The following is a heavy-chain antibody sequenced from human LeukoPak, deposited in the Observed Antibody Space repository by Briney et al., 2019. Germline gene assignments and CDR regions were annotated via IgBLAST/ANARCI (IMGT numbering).Heavy chain of an antibody. J-gene: IGHJ3*02. Sequence: GGSLRLSCAASGFTFSIYSMHWVGQAPGRGRTWVSSISYISGHIYYADSVKGRFTISRDNAKNSLYLQMNSLRADDTAVYYCARDVTVTTYSRYAFDIWGQGTMVTVSS. D-gene: IGHD4-17*01. CDR2: ISYISGHI. V-gene: IGHV3-21*01. CDR1: GFTFSIYS. CDR3: ARDVTVTTYSRYAFDI.